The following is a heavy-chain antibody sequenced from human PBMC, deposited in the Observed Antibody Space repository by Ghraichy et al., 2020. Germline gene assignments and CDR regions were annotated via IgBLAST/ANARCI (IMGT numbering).Heavy chain of an antibody. CDR2: IYYSGST. CDR1: GGSISSYY. Sequence: SQTLSLTCTVSGGSISSYYWSWIRQPPGKGLEWIGYIYYSGSTNYNPSLKSRVTISVDTSKNQFSLKLSSVTAADTAVYYCARNYDSSGYYSGMDVWGQGTTVTVSS. D-gene: IGHD3-22*01. CDR3: ARNYDSSGYYSGMDV. V-gene: IGHV4-59*01. J-gene: IGHJ6*02.